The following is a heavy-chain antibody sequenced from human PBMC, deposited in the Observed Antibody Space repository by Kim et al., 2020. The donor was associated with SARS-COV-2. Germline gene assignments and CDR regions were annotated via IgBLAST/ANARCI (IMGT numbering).Heavy chain of an antibody. CDR2: NGNT. D-gene: IGHD6-13*01. J-gene: IGHJ5*02. Sequence: NGNTKYSQKFQSRVTITRDTSASTAYMELSSLRSEDTAVYYCARGKALDPWGQGTLVTVSS. CDR3: ARGKALDP. V-gene: IGHV1-3*01.